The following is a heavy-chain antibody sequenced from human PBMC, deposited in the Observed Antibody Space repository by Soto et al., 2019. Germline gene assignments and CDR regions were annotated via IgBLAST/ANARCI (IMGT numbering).Heavy chain of an antibody. CDR3: ARVNSGSYYDAFDI. J-gene: IGHJ3*02. Sequence: GGSLRLSCAASGFNVSSNYMSWVRQAPGKGLEWVSVIYSGGSSYYADSVKGRFSISRDNSMNTLYLQMNSLRAEDAAVDYCARVNSGSYYDAFDIWGQGTMVTVSS. D-gene: IGHD1-26*01. CDR2: IYSGGSS. V-gene: IGHV3-53*01. CDR1: GFNVSSNY.